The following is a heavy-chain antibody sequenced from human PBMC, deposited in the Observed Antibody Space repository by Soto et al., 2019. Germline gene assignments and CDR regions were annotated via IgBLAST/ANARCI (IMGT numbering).Heavy chain of an antibody. D-gene: IGHD3-22*01. V-gene: IGHV3-23*01. CDR3: AKHYSGRYYYWNDY. CDR1: EFTFISFA. CDR2: ISDSGGST. J-gene: IGHJ4*02. Sequence: EVQLLESGGGLVQPGGSLRLSCAASEFTFISFAMSWVRQAPGKGLEWVSTISDSGGSTYYADSVKGRFTISRDNSKNTLYLQINSLSASDTAVYYCAKHYSGRYYYWNDYWGQGSLVTVSS.